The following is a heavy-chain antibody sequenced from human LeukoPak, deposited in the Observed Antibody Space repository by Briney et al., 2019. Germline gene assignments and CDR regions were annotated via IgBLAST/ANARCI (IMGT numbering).Heavy chain of an antibody. Sequence: ASVKVSCKTSGYNFNQYYLHWVRQVPGQGLEWMGWINPITGDTTYAQKFQGRVTMTRDTSISTAYMELSRLRSDDTAVYYCARSGYGDYFLGDYWGQGTLVTVSS. CDR2: INPITGDT. V-gene: IGHV1-2*02. CDR1: GYNFNQYY. CDR3: ARSGYGDYFLGDY. D-gene: IGHD4-17*01. J-gene: IGHJ4*02.